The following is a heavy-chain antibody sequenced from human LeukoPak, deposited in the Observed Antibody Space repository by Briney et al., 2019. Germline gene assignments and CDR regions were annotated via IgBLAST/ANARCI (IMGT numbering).Heavy chain of an antibody. J-gene: IGHJ4*02. Sequence: PGGSLRLSCAASGFTFGSYSMNWVRQAPGKGLEWASSISSSSSYIYYADSVKGRFTISRDNAKNSLYLQMNSLRAEDTAVYYCARDYSSLGYGDYGFDYWGQGTLVTVSS. V-gene: IGHV3-21*01. CDR3: ARDYSSLGYGDYGFDY. CDR1: GFTFGSYS. D-gene: IGHD4-17*01. CDR2: ISSSSSYI.